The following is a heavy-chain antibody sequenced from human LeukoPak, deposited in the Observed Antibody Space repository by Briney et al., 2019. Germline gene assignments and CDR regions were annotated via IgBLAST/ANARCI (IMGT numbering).Heavy chain of an antibody. J-gene: IGHJ6*03. CDR1: GYAFTGNY. CDR2: FNPNSGGT. V-gene: IGHV1-2*02. D-gene: IGHD6-19*01. Sequence: LVTLSCKASGYAFTGNYMRLVRLAPGQGLGLVGWFNPNSGGTNYAQKFQGRVTMTRNTSINTDYMELSRLRSDDTAVYYCARGSSKYYYYYYMDVWGKGTTVTVSS. CDR3: ARGSSKYYYYYYMDV.